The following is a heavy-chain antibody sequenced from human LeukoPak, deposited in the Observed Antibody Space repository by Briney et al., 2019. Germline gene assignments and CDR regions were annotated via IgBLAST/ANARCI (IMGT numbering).Heavy chain of an antibody. V-gene: IGHV1-2*02. J-gene: IGHJ4*02. CDR1: GYTFTAYY. CDR3: ARLSTPNLYYFDY. Sequence: GDSVKVSCKASGYTFTAYYMHWVRQAPGQGLEWMGWINPNSGVTYYAQKFQGRVSMTRDTSISTAYMEVSRLRSDDSALYYCARLSTPNLYYFDYWGQGTLVTVSS. D-gene: IGHD3-16*02. CDR2: INPNSGVT.